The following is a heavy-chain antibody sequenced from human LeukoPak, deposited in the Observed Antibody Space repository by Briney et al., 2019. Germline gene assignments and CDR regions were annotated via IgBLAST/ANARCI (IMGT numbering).Heavy chain of an antibody. CDR2: INPNSGGT. D-gene: IGHD1-26*01. V-gene: IGHV1-2*02. CDR3: ARSEIIVGATGDAFDI. CDR1: GYTFTGYY. J-gene: IGHJ3*02. Sequence: GASVKVSCKASGYTFTGYYMHWVRQAPGQGLEGMGWINPNSGGTNYAQKFQGRVTMTRDTSISTAYMELSRLRSDDTAVYYCARSEIIVGATGDAFDIWGQGTMVTVSS.